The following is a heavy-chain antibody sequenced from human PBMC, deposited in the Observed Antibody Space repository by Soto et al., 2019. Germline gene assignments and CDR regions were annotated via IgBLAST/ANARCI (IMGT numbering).Heavy chain of an antibody. J-gene: IGHJ3*02. V-gene: IGHV5-51*01. D-gene: IGHD2-8*01. CDR3: AAAYSTSPDAFDI. CDR1: GYNFDNYW. CDR2: IFPGDSDT. Sequence: VYLKISCKGSGYNFDNYWIGWVRQMPGKGLEWMGMIFPGDSDTKESPSLQGQITMSVDKSDNSAYLQWWSLKASDTAFYYCAAAYSTSPDAFDIWGQVTRGTVSS.